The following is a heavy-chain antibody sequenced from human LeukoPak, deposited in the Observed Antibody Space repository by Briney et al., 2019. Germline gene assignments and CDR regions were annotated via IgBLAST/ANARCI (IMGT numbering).Heavy chain of an antibody. CDR1: GYTFTSYG. CDR2: ISAYNGNT. D-gene: IGHD3-10*01. CDR3: ARERMVRGVFDY. V-gene: IGHV1-18*01. Sequence: ASVKVSCKASGYTFTSYGISWVRQAPGQGLEWMGWISAYNGNTNYAQKLQGRVAMTTDTSTSTAYMELRSLRSDDTAVYYCARERMVRGVFDYWGQGTLVTVSS. J-gene: IGHJ4*02.